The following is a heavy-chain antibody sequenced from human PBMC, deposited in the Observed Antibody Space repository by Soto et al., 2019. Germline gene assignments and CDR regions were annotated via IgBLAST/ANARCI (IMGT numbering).Heavy chain of an antibody. CDR3: AGVGRGYYDMDV. Sequence: QEQLVESGGGVVQPGRSLRLSCAASGFTFSNYGMHWVRQAPGKGLEWVAVIWYDGSNKYYQESVKGRFTISRDISKNTLYLQMNSLRVEDAAVYYCAGVGRGYYDMDVWGQGTTVAVSS. CDR2: IWYDGSNK. D-gene: IGHD3-10*01. V-gene: IGHV3-33*01. CDR1: GFTFSNYG. J-gene: IGHJ6*02.